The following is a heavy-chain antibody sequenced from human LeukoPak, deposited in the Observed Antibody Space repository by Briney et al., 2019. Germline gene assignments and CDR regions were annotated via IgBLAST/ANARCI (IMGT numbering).Heavy chain of an antibody. J-gene: IGHJ4*02. Sequence: ASVKVSCKVSGYTLTELSMHWVRQAPGKGLEWMGGFDPEDGETIYAQKFQGRVTTTEDTSTDTAYMELSSLRSEDTAVYYCATDPAYSSGWSGYWGQGTLVTVSS. CDR1: GYTLTELS. CDR2: FDPEDGET. V-gene: IGHV1-24*01. CDR3: ATDPAYSSGWSGY. D-gene: IGHD6-19*01.